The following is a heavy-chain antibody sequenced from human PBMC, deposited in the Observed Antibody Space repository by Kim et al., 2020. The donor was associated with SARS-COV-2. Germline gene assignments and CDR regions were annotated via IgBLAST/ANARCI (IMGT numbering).Heavy chain of an antibody. CDR3: AKTRGSYGAYYFDC. D-gene: IGHD5-18*01. CDR2: ISSGSVTS. J-gene: IGHJ4*02. CDR1: GFTFSNYA. Sequence: GGSLRLSCAASGFTFSNYAMTWVRQAPGKGLEWVSSISSGSVTSYYADSVKGRFTISRDNSENTVYLQMNSLRAEDKAIYYCAKTRGSYGAYYFDCWGQGTLVTVSS. V-gene: IGHV3-23*01.